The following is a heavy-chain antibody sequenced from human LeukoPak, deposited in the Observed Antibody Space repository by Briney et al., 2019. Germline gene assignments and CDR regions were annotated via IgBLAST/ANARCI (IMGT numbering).Heavy chain of an antibody. CDR3: ARRNWAYFDY. D-gene: IGHD7-27*01. CDR2: INHSGST. Sequence: SETLSLTCAVYGGSFSGYYWSWIGQPPGKGLEWIGEINHSGSTNYNPSLKSRVTISVDTSKNQFSLKLSSVTAADTAVYYCARRNWAYFDYWGQGTLVTVSS. V-gene: IGHV4-34*01. J-gene: IGHJ4*02. CDR1: GGSFSGYY.